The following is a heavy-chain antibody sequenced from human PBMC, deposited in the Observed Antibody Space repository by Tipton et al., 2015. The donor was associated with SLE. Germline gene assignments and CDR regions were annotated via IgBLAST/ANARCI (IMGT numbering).Heavy chain of an antibody. CDR3: VRESVD. CDR2: INGNGGRT. Sequence: SLRLSCAASGFSFSKAWMSWVRQGPGRGLEYVSVINGNGGRTYYADSVKGRFTISRDNSKKMLYLHMGSLRSDDMAIYYCVRESVDWGQGTLVTVSS. J-gene: IGHJ4*02. D-gene: IGHD2-21*01. V-gene: IGHV3-64*02. CDR1: GFSFSKAW.